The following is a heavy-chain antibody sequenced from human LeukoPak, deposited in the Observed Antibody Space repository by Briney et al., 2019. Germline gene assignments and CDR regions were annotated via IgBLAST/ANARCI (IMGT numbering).Heavy chain of an antibody. CDR1: GGSISSGGYY. V-gene: IGHV4-31*03. Sequence: SQTLSLTCTVSGGSISSGGYYWSWIRQHPGKGLEWIGYIHYSGSTYYNPSLKSRVTISVDTSKNQFSLKLSSVTAADTAVYYCARVPRPNYYYYYGMDVWGKGTTVTVSS. CDR3: ARVPRPNYYYYYGMDV. J-gene: IGHJ6*04. CDR2: IHYSGST.